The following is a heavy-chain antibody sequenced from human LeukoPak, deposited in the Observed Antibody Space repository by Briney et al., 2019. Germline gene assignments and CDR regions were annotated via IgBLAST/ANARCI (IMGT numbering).Heavy chain of an antibody. Sequence: PGGSLRLSCAASGFTFSSYAMSWVRQAPGKGLEWVSAISADGAGTYYTDSVKGRFTISRDNSKNTLYLQMHSLRAEDTAVYYCARDPHSLDYWGQGTRVTVSS. V-gene: IGHV3-23*01. CDR2: ISADGAGT. CDR1: GFTFSSYA. CDR3: ARDPHSLDY. J-gene: IGHJ4*02.